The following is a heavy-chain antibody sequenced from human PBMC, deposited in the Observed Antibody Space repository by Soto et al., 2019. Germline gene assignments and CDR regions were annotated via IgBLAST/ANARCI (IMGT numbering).Heavy chain of an antibody. D-gene: IGHD2-2*01. V-gene: IGHV1-3*01. CDR1: GYIFTDYS. J-gene: IGHJ6*02. CDR2: INGGNGDT. Sequence: ASVKVSCKASGYIFTDYSMHWVRQAPGQRLELMGWINGGNGDTKYSQKFQGRVTIMRDTSASTAYMELSSLKSEDTAVYYCARDLPGYCSRTTCFYGMDVWGQGTTVTVSS. CDR3: ARDLPGYCSRTTCFYGMDV.